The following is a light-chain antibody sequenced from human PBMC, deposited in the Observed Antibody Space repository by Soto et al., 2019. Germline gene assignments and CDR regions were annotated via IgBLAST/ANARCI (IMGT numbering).Light chain of an antibody. CDR1: QSVSSY. CDR2: DAS. V-gene: IGKV3-11*01. CDR3: QHRSIWPSGHT. J-gene: IGKJ2*01. Sequence: EIVLTQSPATLSLSPGERATLSCRASQSVSSYLAWYQQKPGQAPRLLIYDASNRATGIPARFSGSGSGTDSNLTISILEPEDFAVDYCQHRSIWPSGHTFGQGTKLEIK.